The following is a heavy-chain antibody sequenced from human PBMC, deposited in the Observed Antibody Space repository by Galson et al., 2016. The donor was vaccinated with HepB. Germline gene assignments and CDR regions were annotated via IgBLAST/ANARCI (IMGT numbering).Heavy chain of an antibody. Sequence: SLRLSCATSGFTFGDYAMSWFRQAPGKGLGWVGFIRSKTYGGTTEYAASVKARFTISRDDYKSFAYLQMSSLNTGETAVYYCARGTPDYRPYYFDYWGQGTLVTVSS. CDR3: ARGTPDYRPYYFDY. D-gene: IGHD4-11*01. CDR1: GFTFGDYA. CDR2: IRSKTYGGTT. J-gene: IGHJ4*02. V-gene: IGHV3-49*03.